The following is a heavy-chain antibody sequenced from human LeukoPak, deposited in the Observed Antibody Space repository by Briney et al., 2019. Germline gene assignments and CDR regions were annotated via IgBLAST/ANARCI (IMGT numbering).Heavy chain of an antibody. CDR3: AKVIGTGYCGGDCYLDY. CDR2: ISYDGSNK. V-gene: IGHV3-30*18. Sequence: PGRSLRLSCAASGFTFSRYGMHWVRQAPGKGLEWVAVISYDGSNKYYADSVKGRFTISRDNSKNTLYLQMNSLRAEDTAVYYCAKVIGTGYCGGDCYLDYWGQGTLVTVSS. CDR1: GFTFSRYG. J-gene: IGHJ4*02. D-gene: IGHD2-21*02.